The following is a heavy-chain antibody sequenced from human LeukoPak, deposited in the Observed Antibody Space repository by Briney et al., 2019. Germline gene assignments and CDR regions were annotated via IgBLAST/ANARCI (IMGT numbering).Heavy chain of an antibody. D-gene: IGHD5-18*01. V-gene: IGHV3-48*01. CDR1: GFTFSSYS. J-gene: IGHJ4*02. CDR2: ISSSSSTI. CDR3: ARGRGYSYGYVGNFDY. Sequence: GGSLRLSCAASGFTFSSYSMNWVRQAPGKGLEWVSYISSSSSTIYYADSVKGRFTTSRDNAKNSLYLQINSLRAEDTAVYYCARGRGYSYGYVGNFDYWGQGTLVTVSS.